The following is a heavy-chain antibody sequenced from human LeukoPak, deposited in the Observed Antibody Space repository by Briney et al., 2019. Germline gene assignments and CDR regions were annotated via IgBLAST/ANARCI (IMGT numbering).Heavy chain of an antibody. J-gene: IGHJ4*02. D-gene: IGHD6-13*01. V-gene: IGHV3-23*01. CDR2: ISGSGGST. CDR1: GFTVSSNY. CDR3: AKDRGSSWYGGYFDY. Sequence: PGGSLRLSCAASGFTVSSNYMSWVRQAPGKGLEWVSAISGSGGSTYYADSVKGRFTISRDNSKNTLYLQMNSLRAEDTAVYYCAKDRGSSWYGGYFDYWGQGTLVTVSS.